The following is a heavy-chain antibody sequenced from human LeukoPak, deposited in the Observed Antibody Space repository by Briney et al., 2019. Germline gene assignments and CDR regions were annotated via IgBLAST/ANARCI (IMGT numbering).Heavy chain of an antibody. V-gene: IGHV3-7*01. CDR2: TKPDGSEK. CDR3: ARDDGSSCFAY. Sequence: GGSLRLSCAASGFSFSNYWMDWIRQAPGKGLEWVGSTKPDGSEKYYVDSVKGRFTISRDNAKNSLYLQMNGLRAEDTAVYYCARDDGSSCFAYWGQGTQVTVSS. CDR1: GFSFSNYW. D-gene: IGHD3-10*01. J-gene: IGHJ4*02.